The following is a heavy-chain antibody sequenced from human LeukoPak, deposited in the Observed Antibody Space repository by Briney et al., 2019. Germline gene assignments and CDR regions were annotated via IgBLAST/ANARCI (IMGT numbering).Heavy chain of an antibody. D-gene: IGHD5-18*01. V-gene: IGHV3-23*01. J-gene: IGHJ6*02. CDR2: ISGSGGST. CDR1: GFTFSSYA. Sequence: GGSLRLSCAASGFTFSSYAMSWVRQAPGKGLEWVSAISGSGGSTYYADSVKGRFTISRDNSKNTLYLQMNSLRAEDTAVYYCARDSTEDPMQLGSFYYYYGMDVWGQGTTVTVSS. CDR3: ARDSTEDPMQLGSFYYYYGMDV.